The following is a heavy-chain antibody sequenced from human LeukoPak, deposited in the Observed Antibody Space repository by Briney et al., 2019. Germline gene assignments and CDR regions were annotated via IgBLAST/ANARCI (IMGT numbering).Heavy chain of an antibody. CDR1: GGSISSSSYY. Sequence: SETLSLTCTVSGGSISSSSYYWGWIRQPTGKGLEWIGSIYCSGSTYYNPSLKSRVTISVDTSKNQFSLKLSSVTAADTAVYYCARSPLVYDFWSGYPAPSFDYWGQGTLVTVSS. V-gene: IGHV4-39*01. CDR2: IYCSGST. D-gene: IGHD3-3*01. J-gene: IGHJ4*02. CDR3: ARSPLVYDFWSGYPAPSFDY.